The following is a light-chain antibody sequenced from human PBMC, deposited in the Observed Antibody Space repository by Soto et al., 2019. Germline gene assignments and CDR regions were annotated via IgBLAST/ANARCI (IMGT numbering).Light chain of an antibody. CDR2: NVS. Sequence: DVVMTQSPLSLPVTLGQPASISCRSSQGLKHSDGNTYLHWFQQRPGQSPRRLINNVSNRDSGVTDRLSGSGSGTDFTLKISRVEAEDVGLFYCMQGTHWPLTFGQGTKVEIK. J-gene: IGKJ1*01. CDR3: MQGTHWPLT. CDR1: QGLKHSDGNTY. V-gene: IGKV2-30*02.